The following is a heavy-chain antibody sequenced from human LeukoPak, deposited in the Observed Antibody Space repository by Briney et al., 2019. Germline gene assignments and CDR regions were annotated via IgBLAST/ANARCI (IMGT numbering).Heavy chain of an antibody. D-gene: IGHD2-15*01. V-gene: IGHV3-15*01. J-gene: IGHJ3*02. Sequence: GGSLRLSCAASGFTFSNAWMSWVRQAPGKGLEWVGRIKSKTDGGTTDYAAPVKGRFTISRDDSKNTLYPQMNSLKTEDTAVYYCTTGDIVVVVAAADAFDIWGQGTMVTVSS. CDR3: TTGDIVVVVAAADAFDI. CDR2: IKSKTDGGTT. CDR1: GFTFSNAW.